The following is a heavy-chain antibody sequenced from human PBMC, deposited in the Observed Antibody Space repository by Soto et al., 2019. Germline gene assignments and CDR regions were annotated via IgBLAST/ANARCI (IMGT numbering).Heavy chain of an antibody. CDR3: ARRARPGSSSSLYYYYGMDV. V-gene: IGHV1-69*13. CDR1: GGTFSSYA. CDR2: IIPTFGTA. Sequence: SVKVSCKASGGTFSSYAISWVRQAPGQGLEWMGGIIPTFGTANYAQKFQGRVTITADESTSTAYMELSSLRSEDTAVYYCARRARPGSSSSLYYYYGMDVWGQGTTVTVSS. D-gene: IGHD6-6*01. J-gene: IGHJ6*02.